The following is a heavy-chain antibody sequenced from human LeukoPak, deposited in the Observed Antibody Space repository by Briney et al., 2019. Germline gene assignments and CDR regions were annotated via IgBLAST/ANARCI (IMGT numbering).Heavy chain of an antibody. CDR3: ARDRGIAAGPFDY. CDR1: GGSISSGDYY. J-gene: IGHJ4*02. CDR2: IYYSGST. V-gene: IGHV4-30-4*01. D-gene: IGHD6-13*01. Sequence: PSQTLSLTCTVSGGSISSGDYYWSWIRQPPGKGLEWIGYIYYSGSTYYNPSLKSRVTISVDTSKNQFSLKLSSVTAADTAVYYCARDRGIAAGPFDYWGQGTLVTVSS.